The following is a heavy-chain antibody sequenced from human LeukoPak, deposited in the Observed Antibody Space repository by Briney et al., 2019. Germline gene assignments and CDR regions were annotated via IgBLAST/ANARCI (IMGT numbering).Heavy chain of an antibody. J-gene: IGHJ4*02. V-gene: IGHV3-30*04. Sequence: GRSLRLSCAASGFTFTSYAMNWGRQAPGQGLEWVGVTSYDARNNYSADSVNGRFTISRDNSKNTLYLQMHSLRAKDTAVYDCARPYSSGWYWDIDYWGQGTLVTASS. D-gene: IGHD6-19*01. CDR3: ARPYSSGWYWDIDY. CDR2: TSYDARNN. CDR1: GFTFTSYA.